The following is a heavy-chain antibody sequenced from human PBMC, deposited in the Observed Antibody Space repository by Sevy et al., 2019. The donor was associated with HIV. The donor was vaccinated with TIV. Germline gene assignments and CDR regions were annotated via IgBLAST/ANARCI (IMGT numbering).Heavy chain of an antibody. CDR1: GFTFSTYG. V-gene: IGHV3-30*03. Sequence: GGSLRLSCAASGFTFSTYGIHWVRQAPGKGLEWVALISYAGTKTFYIDSVKGRFTVSRDNSKNVLYLQMNSLRPEDTAVYYCAVWPGGQTGYSIKIDSWGQGTLVTVSS. CDR3: AVWPGGQTGYSIKIDS. D-gene: IGHD3-9*01. J-gene: IGHJ4*02. CDR2: ISYAGTKT.